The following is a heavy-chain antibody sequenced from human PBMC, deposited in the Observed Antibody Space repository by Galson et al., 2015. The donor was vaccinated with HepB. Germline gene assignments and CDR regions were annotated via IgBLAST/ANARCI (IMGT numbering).Heavy chain of an antibody. V-gene: IGHV4-59*01. Sequence: SETLSLTCAVYVWSFSSYYWSWLRQPPGKGLEWLGYIYYSGSTNYNPSLKSRVTISVDTSKNQFSLKLSSVTAADTAVYYCASWHFWSGSLEYWGQGTLVTVSS. CDR1: VWSFSSYY. CDR2: IYYSGST. CDR3: ASWHFWSGSLEY. D-gene: IGHD3-3*02. J-gene: IGHJ4*02.